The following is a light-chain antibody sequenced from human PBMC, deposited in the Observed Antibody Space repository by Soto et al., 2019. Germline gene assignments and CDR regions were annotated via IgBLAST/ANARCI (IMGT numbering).Light chain of an antibody. Sequence: IQMTQSPSSLSASLGDRVTITCRASQRITTYLNWYQQKPGNAPKLLITTSGTLQRGVPSRFSGSGSGTDFTLTITSLQREDFATYFGQQTYSTPYTFGQGTKLEIK. CDR3: QQTYSTPYT. CDR2: TSG. CDR1: QRITTY. V-gene: IGKV1-39*01. J-gene: IGKJ2*01.